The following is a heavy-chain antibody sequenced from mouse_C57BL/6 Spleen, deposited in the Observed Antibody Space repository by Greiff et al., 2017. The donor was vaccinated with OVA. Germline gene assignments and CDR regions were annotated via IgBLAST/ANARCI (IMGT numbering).Heavy chain of an antibody. J-gene: IGHJ4*01. Sequence: VQRVESGPELVKPGASVKISCKASGYAFSSSWMNWVKQRPGKGLEWIGRIYPGDGDTNYNGKFKGKATLTADKSSSTAYMQLSSLTSEDSAVYFCARYDYGYAMDYWGQGTSVTVSS. CDR1: GYAFSSSW. CDR2: IYPGDGDT. CDR3: ARYDYGYAMDY. V-gene: IGHV1-82*01. D-gene: IGHD2-4*01.